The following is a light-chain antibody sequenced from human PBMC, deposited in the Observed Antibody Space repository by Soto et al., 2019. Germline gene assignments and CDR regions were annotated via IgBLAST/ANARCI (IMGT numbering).Light chain of an antibody. V-gene: IGKV3-15*01. CDR2: GAS. J-gene: IGKJ1*01. CDR3: QQYCNWPLTWT. Sequence: EIVLTQSPATLSVSAGGTVTLSCRASQSIRTNVAWYQQIPGQAPRLLVYGASTRATGVPARFSGSGSGIEFTLTISSLQSEDSAFYYCQQYCNWPLTWTFGPGTKVQIK. CDR1: QSIRTN.